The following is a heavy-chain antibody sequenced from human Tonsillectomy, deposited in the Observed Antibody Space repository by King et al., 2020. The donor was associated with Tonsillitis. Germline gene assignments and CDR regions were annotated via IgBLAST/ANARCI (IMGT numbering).Heavy chain of an antibody. D-gene: IGHD2-21*01. V-gene: IGHV4-34*01. CDR1: VVSLSGFH. J-gene: IGHJ4*02. CDR2: ISHSGST. Sequence: VQLQQWGVGLLKPSETLSLTCAVYVVSLSGFHWTWIRQPPGKGLERIGEISHSGSTNYNPSLKSRVTISVDTSKNQFSLRLSSVTAADTAVYYCARHIAYLDYWGQGTLVTVSS. CDR3: ARHIAYLDY.